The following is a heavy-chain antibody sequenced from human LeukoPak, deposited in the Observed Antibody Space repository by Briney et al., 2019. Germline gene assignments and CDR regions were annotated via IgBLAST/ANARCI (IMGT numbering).Heavy chain of an antibody. D-gene: IGHD2-15*01. Sequence: SQTLSLTCAISGDSVSSNSAAWNWIRQSPSRGLEWLGRTYYRSKWYNDYAVSVKSRITINPDTSKNQFSLQLNSVTPEDTAVYYCARDVYVAAFLGSYYYYYMDVWGKGTTVTVSS. CDR1: GDSVSSNSAA. J-gene: IGHJ6*03. V-gene: IGHV6-1*01. CDR2: TYYRSKWYN. CDR3: ARDVYVAAFLGSYYYYYMDV.